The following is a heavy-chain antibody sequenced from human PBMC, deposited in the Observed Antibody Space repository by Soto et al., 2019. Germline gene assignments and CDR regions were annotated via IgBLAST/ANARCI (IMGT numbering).Heavy chain of an antibody. CDR1: LCTFSKYA. D-gene: IGHD5-18*01. CDR3: ARDQGYSYKSPNAFDI. V-gene: IGHV1-69*13. J-gene: IGHJ3*02. CDR2: INTIFGTA. Sequence: GSAVHVPYKACLCTFSKYAISWVRPPAGQGHEWMGGINTIFGTASYAQKFQSRFTITADESTSTAYMELSSLSSEDRDVYYCARDQGYSYKSPNAFDIWGQGTMVTVSS.